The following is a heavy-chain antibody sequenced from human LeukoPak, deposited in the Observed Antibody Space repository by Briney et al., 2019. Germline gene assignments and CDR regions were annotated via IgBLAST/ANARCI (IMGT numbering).Heavy chain of an antibody. V-gene: IGHV4-59*08. CDR2: IYYSGST. D-gene: IGHD6-13*01. J-gene: IGHJ4*02. CDR3: AGLPPTEFRVVWYPISGSIDY. Sequence: SETLSLTCTVSGGSISGYYWSWIRQPPGKGLEWIGYIYYSGSTNYNPSLQSRVTISVDTSKNQFSLQLSSVTAADTAVYYCAGLPPTEFRVVWYPISGSIDYWGQGTLVTVSS. CDR1: GGSISGYY.